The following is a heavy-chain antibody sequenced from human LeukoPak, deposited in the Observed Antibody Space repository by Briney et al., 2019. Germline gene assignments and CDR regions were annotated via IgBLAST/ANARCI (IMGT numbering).Heavy chain of an antibody. CDR2: IYYSGST. D-gene: IGHD3-9*01. CDR3: ATFDMNYDILT. Sequence: SETLSLTCTVSGGSISSGGYYWSWIRQHPGKGLEWIGYIYYSGSTYYNPSLKSRVTISVDTSKNQFSLKLSSVTAADAAVYYCATFDMNYDILTWGQGTLVTVSS. V-gene: IGHV4-31*03. J-gene: IGHJ5*02. CDR1: GGSISSGGYY.